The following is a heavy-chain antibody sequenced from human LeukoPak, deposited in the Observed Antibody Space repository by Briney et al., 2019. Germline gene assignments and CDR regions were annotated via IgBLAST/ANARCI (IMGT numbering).Heavy chain of an antibody. CDR1: GFTFSKAW. D-gene: IGHD5-18*01. CDR3: TTPGYSYGTQYFDY. J-gene: IGHJ4*02. CDR2: IKSKTDGGTT. V-gene: IGHV3-15*01. Sequence: PGGSLRLSCAASGFTFSKAWMNWVRQAPGKGLEWIGRIKSKTDGGTTEYAAPVEGRFTISRDDSKNTLYLQMNSLKTEDTAVYYCTTPGYSYGTQYFDYWGQGTLVTVSS.